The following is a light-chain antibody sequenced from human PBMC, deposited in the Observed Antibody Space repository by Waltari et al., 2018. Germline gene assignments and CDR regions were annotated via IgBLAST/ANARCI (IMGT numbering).Light chain of an antibody. V-gene: IGKV3-20*01. CDR2: GGS. CDR1: QRVSSNY. CDR3: QQYGTPHGYI. Sequence: EIVLTQSPGTLSLSPGETATLSCRANQRVSSNYFASYQKKAGQSPRLLIYGGSNRASGVPDIFNSSVSGTQFTLTIIRLYPEYFSIYYYQQYGTPHGYIFGQGTKVDI. J-gene: IGKJ2*01.